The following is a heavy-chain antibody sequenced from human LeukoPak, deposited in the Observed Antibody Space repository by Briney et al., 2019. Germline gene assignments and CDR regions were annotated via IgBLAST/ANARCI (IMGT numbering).Heavy chain of an antibody. CDR3: ARGGIITIFGVVIIAQNYFDY. Sequence: GASVKASRKASGYTFTSYDINWVRQAPGQGLEWMGWISAYNGNTNYAQKLQGRVTMTTDTSTSTAYMELRSLRSDDTAVYYCARGGIITIFGVVIIAQNYFDYWGQGTLVTVSS. J-gene: IGHJ4*02. D-gene: IGHD3-3*01. V-gene: IGHV1-18*01. CDR1: GYTFTSYD. CDR2: ISAYNGNT.